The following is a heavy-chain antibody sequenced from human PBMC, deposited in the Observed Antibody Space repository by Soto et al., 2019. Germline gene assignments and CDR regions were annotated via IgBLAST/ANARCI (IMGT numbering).Heavy chain of an antibody. CDR1: GYSFTRYW. CDR3: ARMDGLVRGITKNWFDP. Sequence: GESLKISCDGSGYSFTRYWISLVLQMPGKGLEWMGRIDPSDSYTNYGPSFQGHVTMSVDKSTSTAYLQWSSLKASDTAMYYCARMDGLVRGITKNWFDPWGQGTLVTVSS. V-gene: IGHV5-10-1*01. J-gene: IGHJ5*02. CDR2: IDPSDSYT. D-gene: IGHD3-10*01.